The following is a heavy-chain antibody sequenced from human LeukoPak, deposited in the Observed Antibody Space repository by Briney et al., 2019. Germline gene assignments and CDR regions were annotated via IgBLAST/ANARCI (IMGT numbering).Heavy chain of an antibody. J-gene: IGHJ3*02. Sequence: GGALRLSCAACGFTFSSYPMSWVRPAPGKGLEWVSAISGSGGSTYYAVSVKGRFTISRDNSKNTLYLQMNSMRAEDTAVYYCAKDLFLVPYDAFDIWGQGTMVTVSS. CDR1: GFTFSSYP. CDR2: ISGSGGST. D-gene: IGHD3-22*01. V-gene: IGHV3-23*01. CDR3: AKDLFLVPYDAFDI.